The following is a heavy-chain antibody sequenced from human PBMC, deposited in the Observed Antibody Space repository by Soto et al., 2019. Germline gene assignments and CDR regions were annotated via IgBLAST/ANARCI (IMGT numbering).Heavy chain of an antibody. Sequence: QVQLVESGGGLVKPGGSLRLSCAASGFSFSDSYMSWVRQAPGEGLEWVAYISGSSGYTGYADSVKGRFTISRDNAKNSLYMQMNSLRVEDTAVYYCARVGGGYGPPDVWGQGTTVTVSS. CDR2: ISGSSGYT. CDR1: GFSFSDSY. J-gene: IGHJ6*02. CDR3: ARVGGGYGPPDV. V-gene: IGHV3-11*06. D-gene: IGHD3-16*01.